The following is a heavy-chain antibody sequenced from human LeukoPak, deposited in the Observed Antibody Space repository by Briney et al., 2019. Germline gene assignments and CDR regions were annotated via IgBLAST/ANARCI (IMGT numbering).Heavy chain of an antibody. CDR1: GFTFDDYT. Sequence: PGGSLRLSCAASGFTFDDYTMHWVRQAPGKGLEWVSLISWDGGSTSYADSVKGRFTISRDNSKNSLYLQMNSPRTEDTALYYCAKAYGDLTAGFDYWGQGTLVTVSS. V-gene: IGHV3-43*01. D-gene: IGHD4-17*01. J-gene: IGHJ4*02. CDR2: ISWDGGST. CDR3: AKAYGDLTAGFDY.